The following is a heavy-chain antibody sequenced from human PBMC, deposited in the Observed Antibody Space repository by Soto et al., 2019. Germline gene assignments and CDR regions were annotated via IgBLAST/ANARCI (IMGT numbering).Heavy chain of an antibody. J-gene: IGHJ3*02. Sequence: SETLSLTCTVSGDSVSNGDYYWSWIRHLPRRGLEWVGYIYHSGSTFYNPSLESRVTISIDTSQSQFSLNVSSVTAADTAVSYCARFSITRRIIVSKGPFDMSHQDRMFTVSS. D-gene: IGHD3-10*01. V-gene: IGHV4-31*03. CDR2: IYHSGST. CDR3: ARFSITRRIIVSKGPFDM. CDR1: GDSVSNGDYY.